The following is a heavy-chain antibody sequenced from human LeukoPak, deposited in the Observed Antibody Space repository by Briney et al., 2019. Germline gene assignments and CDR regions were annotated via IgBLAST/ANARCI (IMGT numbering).Heavy chain of an antibody. CDR2: VYSSGST. Sequence: PSETLSLTCTVSGGSISSYYWSWIRQPPGKGLEWVGHVYSSGSTNYNPSLKSRVTVSVDTSKNQFSLRLSSVTAADTAIYYCARQQISSLNWFDPWGQGTLVTVSS. CDR3: ARQQISSLNWFDP. V-gene: IGHV4-59*08. CDR1: GGSISSYY. D-gene: IGHD6-13*01. J-gene: IGHJ5*02.